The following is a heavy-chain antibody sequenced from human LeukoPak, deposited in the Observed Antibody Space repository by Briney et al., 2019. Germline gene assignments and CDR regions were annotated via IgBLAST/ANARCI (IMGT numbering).Heavy chain of an antibody. D-gene: IGHD3-3*02. CDR3: ARVSGRDSYFTY. CDR1: GGSISSGSYY. J-gene: IGHJ4*02. V-gene: IGHV4-61*02. CDR2: IYTSGTT. Sequence: SQTLSLTCTVSGGSISSGSYYWSWIRQPAGKGLEWIGRIYTSGTTNYNPSLKSRVTISVDTSKNQFSLKLSSVTAADTAVYYCARVSGRDSYFTYWGQGTLVTVAS.